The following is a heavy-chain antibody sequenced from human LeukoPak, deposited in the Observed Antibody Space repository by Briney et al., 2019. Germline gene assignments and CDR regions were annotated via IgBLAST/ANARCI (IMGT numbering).Heavy chain of an antibody. D-gene: IGHD3-22*01. CDR1: GFTFSTFA. CDR2: IFPSGGEI. Sequence: GGSLRLSCAASGFTFSTFAMIWVRQPPGKGLEWVSSIFPSGGEIHYADSVRGRFTISRDDSKSTLSLQMNSLRAEDTAVYYCARASYSYDINGWVPFDYWGQGTLVTVSS. CDR3: ARASYSYDINGWVPFDY. V-gene: IGHV3-23*01. J-gene: IGHJ4*02.